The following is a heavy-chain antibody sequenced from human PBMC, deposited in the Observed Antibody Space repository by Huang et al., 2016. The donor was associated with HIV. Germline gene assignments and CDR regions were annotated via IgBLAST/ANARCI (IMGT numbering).Heavy chain of an antibody. D-gene: IGHD3-22*01. CDR1: GASFSGYY. V-gene: IGHV4-34*01. CDR3: ATRDYFNSSGYYYVGSFDI. J-gene: IGHJ3*02. CDR2: INHSGST. Sequence: QVQLQQWGAGLLKPSETLSLTCAVYGASFSGYYWSWIRQPPGTGLEWIGQINHSGSTNHNPSLKSRVTISVDTSKNQFSLELSSVTAADTAVYYCATRDYFNSSGYYYVGSFDIWGQGTMVTVSS.